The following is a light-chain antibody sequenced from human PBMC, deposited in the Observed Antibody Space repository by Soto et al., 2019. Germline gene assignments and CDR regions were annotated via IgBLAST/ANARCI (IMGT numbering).Light chain of an antibody. V-gene: IGKV3-20*01. CDR2: GAS. CDR1: QSVSSSY. CDR3: QHYGSSPYT. Sequence: EIVLTQSPGTLSLSPGERATLSCRASQSVSSSYLAWYQQKPGQAPRLLIYGASSRATGIPDRFSGSGSGTDFTLTISRLEPEDFAVCYCQHYGSSPYTFGQGTKLEIK. J-gene: IGKJ2*01.